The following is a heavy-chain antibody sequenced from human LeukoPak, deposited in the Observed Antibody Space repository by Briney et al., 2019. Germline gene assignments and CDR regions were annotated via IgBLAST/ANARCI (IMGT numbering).Heavy chain of an antibody. V-gene: IGHV3-30*18. D-gene: IGHD6-6*01. Sequence: GRSLRLSCAASGFTFSSYGMHWVRQAPGKGLEWVAVISYDGSNKYYADSVKGRFTISRDNSKNTLYLQMNSLRAEDTAVYYCAKARTSWQLASDAFDIWGRGTMVTVSS. CDR3: AKARTSWQLASDAFDI. CDR2: ISYDGSNK. CDR1: GFTFSSYG. J-gene: IGHJ3*02.